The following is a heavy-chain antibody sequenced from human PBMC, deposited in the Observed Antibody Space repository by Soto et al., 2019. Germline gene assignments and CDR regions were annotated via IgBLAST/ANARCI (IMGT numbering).Heavy chain of an antibody. J-gene: IGHJ6*02. V-gene: IGHV3-30-3*01. CDR2: ISYDGSNK. CDR1: GFTFSSYA. D-gene: IGHD5-18*01. Sequence: GGSLRLSCAASGFTFSSYAMHWVRQAPGKGLEWVAVISYDGSNKYYADSVKGRFTISRDNSKNTLYLQMNSLRAEDTAVYYCARDLIGHSSDYYYGMDVWGQGTTVTVSS. CDR3: ARDLIGHSSDYYYGMDV.